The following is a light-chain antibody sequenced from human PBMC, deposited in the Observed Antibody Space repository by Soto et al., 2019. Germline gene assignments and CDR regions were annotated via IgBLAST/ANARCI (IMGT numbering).Light chain of an antibody. Sequence: DIQMTQSPSTLSAPVGDRVTITCRASQSISSWLAWYQQKPGKAPKLLIYDASSLESGVPSRFSGSGSGTEFTLTISSLQPDDFATYYCRQYNSYSQTFGQGTKVDI. J-gene: IGKJ1*01. CDR2: DAS. CDR1: QSISSW. V-gene: IGKV1-5*01. CDR3: RQYNSYSQT.